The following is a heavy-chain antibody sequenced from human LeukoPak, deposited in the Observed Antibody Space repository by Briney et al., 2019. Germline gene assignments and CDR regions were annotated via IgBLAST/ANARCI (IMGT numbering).Heavy chain of an antibody. Sequence: GGSLRLSCAASGFTFSSYWMSWVRQAPGKGLEWVANIKQDGSEKYYVDSVKGRFTISRDNAKNSLYLQMNSLRAEDTAVYYCARYGNNVDNAFDIWGQGTMVTVSS. CDR3: ARYGNNVDNAFDI. D-gene: IGHD4-17*01. CDR2: IKQDGSEK. CDR1: GFTFSSYW. V-gene: IGHV3-7*03. J-gene: IGHJ3*02.